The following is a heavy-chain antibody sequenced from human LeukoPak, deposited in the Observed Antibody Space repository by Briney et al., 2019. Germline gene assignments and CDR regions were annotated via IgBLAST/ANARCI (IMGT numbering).Heavy chain of an antibody. CDR1: GYTFTNYG. V-gene: IGHV1-69*13. J-gene: IGHJ4*02. Sequence: SVKVSCKASGYTFTNYGISWVRQAPGQGLEWMGGIIPIFGTANYAQKFQGRVTITADESTSTAYMELSSLRSEDTAVYYCARGHKIKLAYGDYAADYWGQGTLVTVSS. CDR2: IIPIFGTA. D-gene: IGHD4-17*01. CDR3: ARGHKIKLAYGDYAADY.